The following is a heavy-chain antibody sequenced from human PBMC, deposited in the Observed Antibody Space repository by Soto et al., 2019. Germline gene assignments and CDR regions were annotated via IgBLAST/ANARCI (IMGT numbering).Heavy chain of an antibody. V-gene: IGHV1-18*01. J-gene: IGHJ6*02. CDR3: ARDTYYDLWSGYSRSTYYYYGMDV. Sequence: ASVKVSCKASGYTFTSYGISWVRQAPGQGLEWMGWISAYNGNTNYAQKLQGRVTMTTDTSTSTAYMELRSLRSDETAVYYCARDTYYDLWSGYSRSTYYYYGMDVWGQGTTVTVSS. CDR2: ISAYNGNT. CDR1: GYTFTSYG. D-gene: IGHD3-3*01.